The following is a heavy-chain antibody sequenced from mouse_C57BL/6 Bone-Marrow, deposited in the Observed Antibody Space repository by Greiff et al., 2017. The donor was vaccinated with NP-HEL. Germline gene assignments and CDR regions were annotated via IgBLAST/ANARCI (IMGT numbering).Heavy chain of an antibody. CDR1: GYTFTSYW. Sequence: QVQLQQPGAELVMPGASVKLSCKASGYTFTSYWMHWVKQRPGQGLEWIGEIDPSDSYTNYNQKFKGKSTLTVDKSSSTAYMQLSSLTSEDSAVYYCARFLYDGYPAWFAYWGQGTLVTVSA. CDR3: ARFLYDGYPAWFAY. V-gene: IGHV1-69*01. CDR2: IDPSDSYT. J-gene: IGHJ3*01. D-gene: IGHD2-3*01.